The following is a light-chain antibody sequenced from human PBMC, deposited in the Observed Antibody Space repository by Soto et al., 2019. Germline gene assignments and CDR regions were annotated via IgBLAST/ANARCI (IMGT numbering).Light chain of an antibody. J-gene: IGLJ2*01. CDR3: AAWDDSVKTLL. CDR1: SSNIGRNT. V-gene: IGLV1-44*01. CDR2: NNY. Sequence: QSVLTQPPSASETPEQRVTISCSGNSSNIGRNTVNWYQHLPGTTPKLLIYNNYQRPSGVPDRFSASKSGTSAFLAISGLQSEDEADYYCAAWDDSVKTLLFGGGTKLTVL.